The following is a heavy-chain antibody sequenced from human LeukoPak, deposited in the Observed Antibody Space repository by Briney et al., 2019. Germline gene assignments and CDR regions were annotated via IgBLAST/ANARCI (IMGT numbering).Heavy chain of an antibody. V-gene: IGHV1-69*04. CDR2: IIPILGIA. D-gene: IGHD6-13*01. CDR3: ARDPGIVDV. J-gene: IGHJ6*02. CDR1: GGTFSSYA. Sequence: SVKVSFKASGGTFSSYAISWVRQAPGQGLEWMGRIIPILGIANYEPKFPGRVTITAEQSTSTAYMELSSLRSEATAVYYCARDPGIVDVWGQGTTVTVSS.